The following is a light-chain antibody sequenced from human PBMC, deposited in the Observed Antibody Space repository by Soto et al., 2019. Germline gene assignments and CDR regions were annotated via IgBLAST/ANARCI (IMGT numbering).Light chain of an antibody. CDR2: IGD. J-gene: IGLJ1*01. Sequence: QSVLTQPPSTSSTPGQTVTISCSGSTSNIGTFYVYWYQHLPGMAPKLLIYIGDQRASGVSDRFSASKSGTSASLAISGLRSDDEADYYCAAWDDNLNAYVFGSGTKVTVL. V-gene: IGLV1-47*02. CDR1: TSNIGTFY. CDR3: AAWDDNLNAYV.